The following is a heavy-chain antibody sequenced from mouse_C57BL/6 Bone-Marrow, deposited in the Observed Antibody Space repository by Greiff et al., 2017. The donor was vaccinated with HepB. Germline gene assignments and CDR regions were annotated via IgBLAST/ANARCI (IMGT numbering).Heavy chain of an antibody. V-gene: IGHV5-12*01. CDR2: ISNGGGST. J-gene: IGHJ2*01. CDR1: GFTFSDYY. D-gene: IGHD2-4*01. Sequence: EVKLMESGGGLVQPGGSLKLSCAASGFTFSDYYMYWVRQTPEKRLEWVAYISNGGGSTYYPDTVKGRFTISRDNAKNTLYLHMSRLKSEDTAMYYCARLLPMITGGAYYFDYWGQGTTLTVSS. CDR3: ARLLPMITGGAYYFDY.